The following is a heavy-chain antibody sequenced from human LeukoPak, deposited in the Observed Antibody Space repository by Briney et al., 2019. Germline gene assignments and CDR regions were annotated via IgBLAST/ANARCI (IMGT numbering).Heavy chain of an antibody. D-gene: IGHD5-18*01. CDR1: GGSFSGYY. J-gene: IGHJ3*02. Sequence: SETLSLTCAVYGGSFSGYYWSWIRQPPGKGLEWIGEINHSGSTNYNPSLKSQVTISVDTSKNQFSLKLSSVTAADTAVYYCAREFGYSYGLRHRHDAFDIWGQGTMVTVSS. CDR3: AREFGYSYGLRHRHDAFDI. V-gene: IGHV4-34*01. CDR2: INHSGST.